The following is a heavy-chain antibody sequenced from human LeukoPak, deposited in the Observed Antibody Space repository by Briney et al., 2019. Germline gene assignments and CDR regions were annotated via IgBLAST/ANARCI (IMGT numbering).Heavy chain of an antibody. J-gene: IGHJ4*02. V-gene: IGHV1-2*06. CDR2: INPNSGDT. CDR1: GYTFTTYY. CDR3: LRWEGIWFGDGTDY. Sequence: ASVKVSCKASGYTFTTYYMHWVRQAPGQGLEWMGRINPNSGDTNFAQKFQGSVPMTRETSINTVYMQLGRLRSDDTAVYYCLRWEGIWFGDGTDYWGQGTLVTVSS. D-gene: IGHD3-10*01.